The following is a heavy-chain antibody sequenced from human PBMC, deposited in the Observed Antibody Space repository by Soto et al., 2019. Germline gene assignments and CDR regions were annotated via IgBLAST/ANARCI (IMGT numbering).Heavy chain of an antibody. D-gene: IGHD3-22*01. CDR2: VNHGGTS. Sequence: SETLSLTCAVHGGSFSGYYWDWIRQPPGKGLEWIGEVNHGGTSNYNPSLKSRAIISVDTSKNQFSLKLTSVTAADTAVYYCARQRQGFSYSSGHLFDPWGQGTLVTVSS. CDR1: GGSFSGYY. J-gene: IGHJ5*02. V-gene: IGHV4-34*01. CDR3: ARQRQGFSYSSGHLFDP.